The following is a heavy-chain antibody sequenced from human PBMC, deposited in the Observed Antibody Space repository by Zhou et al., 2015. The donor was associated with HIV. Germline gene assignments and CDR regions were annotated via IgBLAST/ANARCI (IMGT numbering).Heavy chain of an antibody. Sequence: QVQLVQSGTEVKNPGASVKVSCVASGYVFTTYDINWVRQATGQGLEWLGWMNPNSRNTGYAQKFRGRVTMTRKTSINTAYLELRNLTSDDTGVYYCVRGPGSPLGGVVVRTTNFDYWGQGTRITVS. CDR1: GYVFTTYD. D-gene: IGHD3-16*02. CDR2: MNPNSRNT. J-gene: IGHJ4*02. V-gene: IGHV1-8*01. CDR3: VRGPGSPLGGVVVRTTNFDY.